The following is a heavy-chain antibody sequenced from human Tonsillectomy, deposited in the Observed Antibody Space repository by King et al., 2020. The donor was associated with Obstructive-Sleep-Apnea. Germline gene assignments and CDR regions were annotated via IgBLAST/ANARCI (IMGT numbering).Heavy chain of an antibody. D-gene: IGHD3-22*01. J-gene: IGHJ3*02. Sequence: VQLVESGGGVVQPGGSLRLSCAASGFTFSSFGIHWVRQAPGKGLEWLSFIEYDGSYEYYADSVKGRFTISRDNSKNTLYLQMNSLRAEDTAVFYCAKEGYYDSSGMGADAFDIWGQGTMVTVSS. CDR3: AKEGYYDSSGMGADAFDI. CDR1: GFTFSSFG. CDR2: IEYDGSYE. V-gene: IGHV3-30*02.